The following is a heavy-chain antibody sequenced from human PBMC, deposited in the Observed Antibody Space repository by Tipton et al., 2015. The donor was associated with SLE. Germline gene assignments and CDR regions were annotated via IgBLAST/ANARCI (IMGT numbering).Heavy chain of an antibody. CDR1: GFTFSSYE. V-gene: IGHV3-48*03. Sequence: SLRLSCAASGFTFSSYEMNWVRQAPGKGLEWVSYISSSGSTIYYADSVKGRFTISRDNAKNSLYLQMNSLRAEDTALYYCAKDRRELAPFDAFDIWGQGTMVTVSS. D-gene: IGHD1-26*01. J-gene: IGHJ3*02. CDR2: ISSSGSTI. CDR3: AKDRRELAPFDAFDI.